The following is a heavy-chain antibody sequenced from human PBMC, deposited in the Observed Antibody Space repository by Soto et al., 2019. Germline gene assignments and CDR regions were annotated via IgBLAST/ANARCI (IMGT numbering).Heavy chain of an antibody. CDR2: IYTSGST. J-gene: IGHJ6*02. CDR1: GGSISSYY. V-gene: IGHV4-4*07. Sequence: SETLSLTCTVSGGSISSYYWSWIRQPAGKGLEWIGRIYTSGSTNYNPSLKSRVTMSLDKSKNQFSLKLTSVTAAGTALYYCARGNCSSPNCYSFSGYYGMDVWGQGTTVTVSS. D-gene: IGHD2-2*01. CDR3: ARGNCSSPNCYSFSGYYGMDV.